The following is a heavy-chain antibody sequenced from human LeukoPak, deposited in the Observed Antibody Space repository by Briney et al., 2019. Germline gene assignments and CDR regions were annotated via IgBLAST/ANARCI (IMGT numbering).Heavy chain of an antibody. CDR1: GGSISSGSYY. V-gene: IGHV4-61*02. CDR3: AREGYCSSTSCHYYYYYMDV. Sequence: PSQTLSLTCTVSGGSISSGSYYWSWIRQPAGKGLEWIGRIYTSGSTNYNPSLKSRVTMSVDTSKNQFSLKLSSVTAADTAVYYCAREGYCSSTSCHYYYYYMDVWGKGTTVTVSS. D-gene: IGHD2-2*01. CDR2: IYTSGST. J-gene: IGHJ6*03.